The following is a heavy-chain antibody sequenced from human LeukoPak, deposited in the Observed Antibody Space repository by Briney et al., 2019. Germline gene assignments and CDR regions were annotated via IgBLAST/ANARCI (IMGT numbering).Heavy chain of an antibody. CDR3: AREGEAVAGLEFDY. D-gene: IGHD6-19*01. CDR2: MNPNSGNT. V-gene: IGHV1-8*01. Sequence: GASVKVSCKASGYTFTSYDINWVRQATGQGLEWMGWMNPNSGNTGYAQKFQGRVTMTRNTSISTAYMELSSLRSEDTAVYYCAREGEAVAGLEFDYWGQGTLVTVSS. J-gene: IGHJ4*02. CDR1: GYTFTSYD.